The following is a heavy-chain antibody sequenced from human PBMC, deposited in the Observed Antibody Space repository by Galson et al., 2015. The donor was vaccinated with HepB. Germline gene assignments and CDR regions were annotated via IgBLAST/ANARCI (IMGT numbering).Heavy chain of an antibody. J-gene: IGHJ6*03. CDR2: IKSKTDGGTT. Sequence: SLRLSCAASGFTFSNAWMSWVRKAPGKGLEWVGRIKSKTDGGTTDYAAPVKGRFTISRDDSKNTLYLQMNSLKTEDTAVYYCTTVPLYYYYMDVWGKGTTVTVSS. V-gene: IGHV3-15*01. CDR3: TTVPLYYYYMDV. CDR1: GFTFSNAW.